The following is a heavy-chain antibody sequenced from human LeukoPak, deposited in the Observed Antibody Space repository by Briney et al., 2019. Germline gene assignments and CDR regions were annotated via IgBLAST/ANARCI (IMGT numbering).Heavy chain of an antibody. J-gene: IGHJ5*02. CDR2: MSYNGNT. CDR1: GASISSQF. V-gene: IGHV4-59*11. Sequence: SETLSLTCTVSGASISSQFWSWIRQPPGKRPEYIGYMSYNGNTNYNPSLKSRVTISLDTSKNQFSLKLSSLTAADTAVYYCARFSSGSNCFDAWGQGTLVNVSS. CDR3: ARFSSGSNCFDA.